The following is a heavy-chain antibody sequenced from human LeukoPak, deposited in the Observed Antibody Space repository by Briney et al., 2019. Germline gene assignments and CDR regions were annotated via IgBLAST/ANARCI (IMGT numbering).Heavy chain of an antibody. J-gene: IGHJ5*02. CDR2: IYYSGST. CDR3: ARRSCNSTSCWFDP. V-gene: IGHV4-59*08. D-gene: IGHD2-2*01. CDR1: GDSISSYS. Sequence: SETLSLTCTVSGDSISSYSWSWIRQPPGKGLEYIGYIYYSGSTNYNPSLKSRVTISVDTSKNQFSQRLSSVTAADTALYYCARRSCNSTSCWFDPWGQGTLVTVSS.